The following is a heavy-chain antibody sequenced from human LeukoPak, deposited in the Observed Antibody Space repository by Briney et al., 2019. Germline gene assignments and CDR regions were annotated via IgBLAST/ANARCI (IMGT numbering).Heavy chain of an antibody. J-gene: IGHJ6*02. CDR2: IKPSGGST. CDR3: ARWGASGLALIYYYGMDV. D-gene: IGHD3/OR15-3a*01. V-gene: IGHV1-46*01. CDR1: GYTLSRYY. Sequence: ASVKVSCKPSGYTLSRYYMHWVRHAPREGLGWMGIIKPSGGSTSYAQKFQGRVTMTRDTSTRIVYMELSSLRSEDTAVYYCARWGASGLALIYYYGMDVWGQGTTVTVSS.